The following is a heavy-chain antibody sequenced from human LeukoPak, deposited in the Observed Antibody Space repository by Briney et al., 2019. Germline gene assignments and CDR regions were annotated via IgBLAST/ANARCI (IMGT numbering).Heavy chain of an antibody. CDR3: ARGGAVADSSTFDY. Sequence: SVKVSCKASGGTFSSYAISWVRQAPGQGLEWMGGIIPIFGTANYAQKFQGRVTITTDESTSIAYMELSSLRSEDTAVYYCARGGAVADSSTFDYWGQGTLVTVSS. CDR1: GGTFSSYA. V-gene: IGHV1-69*05. CDR2: IIPIFGTA. J-gene: IGHJ4*02. D-gene: IGHD6-19*01.